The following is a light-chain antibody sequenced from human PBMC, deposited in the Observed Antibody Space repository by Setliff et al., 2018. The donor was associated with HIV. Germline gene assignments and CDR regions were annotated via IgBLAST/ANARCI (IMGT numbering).Light chain of an antibody. CDR1: SSNIGSNT. V-gene: IGLV1-44*01. CDR3: AAWDESLNGFYV. Sequence: KRVTISCSGSSSNIGSNTVNWYQKLPGTAPKVLIYGTNQRASGVPDRFSGSASGTSASLAISGLQSEDEADCYCAAWDESLNGFYVFGTGTKVTVL. CDR2: GTN. J-gene: IGLJ1*01.